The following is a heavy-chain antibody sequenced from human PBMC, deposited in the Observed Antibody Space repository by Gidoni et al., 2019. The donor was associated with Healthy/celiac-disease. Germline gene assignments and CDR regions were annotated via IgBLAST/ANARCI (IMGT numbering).Heavy chain of an antibody. CDR3: ASLTGDPLSDY. Sequence: EVQLVESGGGLVQPVRSLRLSCAASGFTFDDYAMHWVRKAPGKGLEWVSGISWNSGSIGYADSVKGRFTISRDNAKNSLYLQMNSLRAEDTALYYCASLTGDPLSDYWGQGTLVTVSS. CDR1: GFTFDDYA. V-gene: IGHV3-9*01. J-gene: IGHJ4*02. D-gene: IGHD7-27*01. CDR2: ISWNSGSI.